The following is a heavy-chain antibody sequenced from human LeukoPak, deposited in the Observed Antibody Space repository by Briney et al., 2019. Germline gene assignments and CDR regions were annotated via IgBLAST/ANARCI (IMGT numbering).Heavy chain of an antibody. V-gene: IGHV3-23*01. D-gene: IGHD3-10*01. CDR2: ISGSGGST. Sequence: GSLRLSCAASGFTFDDYAMHWVRQAPGKGLEWVSAISGSGGSTYYADSVKGRFTISRDNSKNTLYLQMNSLRAEDTAVYYCAKAVYYGSGARGNYFDYWGQGTLVTVSS. CDR1: GFTFDDYA. CDR3: AKAVYYGSGARGNYFDY. J-gene: IGHJ4*02.